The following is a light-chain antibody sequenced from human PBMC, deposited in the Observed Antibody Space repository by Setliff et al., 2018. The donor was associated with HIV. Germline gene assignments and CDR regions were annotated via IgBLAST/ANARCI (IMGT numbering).Light chain of an antibody. CDR1: SGSVASNY. V-gene: IGLV6-57*01. J-gene: IGLJ2*01. Sequence: NFMLTQPHSVSEFPGKTVTISCTRSSGSVASNYVQWYQQRPGSSPTTVIYEDNQRPSGVPDRFSGSLDSSSNSASLTISGLKTEDEADYYCQSYDSDIVVFGGGT. CDR2: EDN. CDR3: QSYDSDIVV.